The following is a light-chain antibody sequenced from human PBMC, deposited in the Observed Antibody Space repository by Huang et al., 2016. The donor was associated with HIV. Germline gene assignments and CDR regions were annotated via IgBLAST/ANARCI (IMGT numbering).Light chain of an antibody. CDR2: GAS. CDR3: QQYDDTPNT. CDR1: QSLTSNY. Sequence: EIVVTQSPVTLSLFPGERGTLSCRVSQSLTSNYLAWYQQKPGQPPRRLIYGASARATGIPDRFSGSGSGTDFTLTISKLEPDDSAVYFCQQYDDTPNTFGQGTKLEIK. V-gene: IGKV3-20*01. J-gene: IGKJ2*01.